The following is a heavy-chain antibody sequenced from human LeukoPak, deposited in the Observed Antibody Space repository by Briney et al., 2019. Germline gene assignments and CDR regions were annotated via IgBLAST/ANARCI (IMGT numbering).Heavy chain of an antibody. CDR3: ARDWSGDDY. J-gene: IGHJ4*02. CDR1: GFTVSSNY. V-gene: IGHV3-21*01. CDR2: ISSSSTYI. D-gene: IGHD3-3*01. Sequence: GGSLRLSCAASGFTVSSNYMSWVRQAPGKGLEWVSSISSSSTYIYYVDSVKGRFTISRDDAKNSLYLQMNSLRAEDTALYYCARDWSGDDYWGQGTLVTVSS.